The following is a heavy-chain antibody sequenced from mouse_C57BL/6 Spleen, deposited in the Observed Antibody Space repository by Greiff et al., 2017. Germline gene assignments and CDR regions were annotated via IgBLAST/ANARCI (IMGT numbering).Heavy chain of an antibody. Sequence: EVQLVESGGGLVQPGGSLKLSCAASGFTSSDYYMYWVRQTPEKRLEWVAYISNGGGSTYYPDTVKGRFTISRDNAKNTLYLQMSRLKSEDTAMYYCARQEGYGNYGAMDYWGQGTSVTVSS. J-gene: IGHJ4*01. CDR1: GFTSSDYY. CDR2: ISNGGGST. D-gene: IGHD2-1*01. V-gene: IGHV5-12*01. CDR3: ARQEGYGNYGAMDY.